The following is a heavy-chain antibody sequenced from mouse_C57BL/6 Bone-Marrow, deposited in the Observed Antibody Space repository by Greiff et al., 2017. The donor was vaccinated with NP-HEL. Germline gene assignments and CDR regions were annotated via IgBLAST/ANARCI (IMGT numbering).Heavy chain of an antibody. Sequence: QVQLQQPGAELVRPGSSVKLSCKASGYTFTSYWMHWVKQRPGQGLEWIGDIYPGSGSTNYNEKFKSKATLTVDTSSSTAYMQLSSLTSEDSAVYYCARPLYDGYLPYFDYWGQGTTLTVSS. CDR2: IYPGSGST. V-gene: IGHV1-55*01. CDR1: GYTFTSYW. D-gene: IGHD2-3*01. CDR3: ARPLYDGYLPYFDY. J-gene: IGHJ2*01.